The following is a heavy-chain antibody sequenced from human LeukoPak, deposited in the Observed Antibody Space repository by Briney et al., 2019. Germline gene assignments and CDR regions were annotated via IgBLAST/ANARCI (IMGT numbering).Heavy chain of an antibody. Sequence: PSETLSLTCAVSGYSISSGYYWGWLRQPPGKGLEWIGSLYHTGSTYYNPSLKSRVTISPDTSKNHFSLKVTSVTAADTAVYYCARHMTTVVTPADYWGQGALVTVSS. CDR2: LYHTGST. J-gene: IGHJ4*02. CDR3: ARHMTTVVTPADY. V-gene: IGHV4-38-2*01. CDR1: GYSISSGYY. D-gene: IGHD4-23*01.